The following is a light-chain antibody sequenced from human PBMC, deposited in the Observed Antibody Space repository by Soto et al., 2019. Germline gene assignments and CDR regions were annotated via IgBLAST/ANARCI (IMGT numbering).Light chain of an antibody. V-gene: IGLV2-14*01. CDR1: RSDIGDSNF. Sequence: QSALTQPASVSGSPGQSVTISCTGPRSDIGDSNFISWYQHSPGKAPRLLIYEVNNRPSGVSKRFSGSKAGNTASLTISGLLDDDEADYFCASFRRGTILVFXSGTKGTVL. CDR2: EVN. J-gene: IGLJ1*01. CDR3: ASFRRGTILV.